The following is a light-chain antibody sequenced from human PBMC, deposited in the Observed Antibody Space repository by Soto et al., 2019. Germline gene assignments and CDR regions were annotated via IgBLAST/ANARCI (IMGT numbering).Light chain of an antibody. J-gene: IGKJ5*01. CDR3: QQRSDWPPIT. V-gene: IGKV3-11*01. Sequence: EVVLTQSPATLSLSPGERATLSCRASRTVNNYLAWYQQKPGQAPRLLIYDASLRATGIPARFSGSGSGTDFTLTISSLEPEDFAVYFCQQRSDWPPITFGQGTRVEMK. CDR1: RTVNNY. CDR2: DAS.